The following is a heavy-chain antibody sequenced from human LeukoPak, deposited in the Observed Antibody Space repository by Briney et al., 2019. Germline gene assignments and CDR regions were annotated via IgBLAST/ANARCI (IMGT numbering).Heavy chain of an antibody. CDR3: ARVGLITMIVAQGAFDI. CDR1: GYTFTDYY. CDR2: INSNSGGT. V-gene: IGHV1-2*02. D-gene: IGHD3-22*01. J-gene: IGHJ3*02. Sequence: ASVKVSCKASGYTFTDYYMHWVRQAPGQGLEWMGWINSNSGGTNYAQKFQGRVTMTRDTSISTAYMELSSLRSDDTAVYYCARVGLITMIVAQGAFDIWGQGTMVTVSS.